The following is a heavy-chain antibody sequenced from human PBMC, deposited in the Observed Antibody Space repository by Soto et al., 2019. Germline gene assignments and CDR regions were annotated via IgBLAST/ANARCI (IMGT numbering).Heavy chain of an antibody. Sequence: LRLSCAASGFTFTSYAMAWVRQAPGKGLEWVSHISDSGDRTYYVDSVKGRFTISRDNSKNTLYLQMNSLRAEDTAVYYCSKDDYGDPFDYWGQGTLVTVSS. V-gene: IGHV3-23*01. D-gene: IGHD4-17*01. CDR2: ISDSGDRT. CDR3: SKDDYGDPFDY. CDR1: GFTFTSYA. J-gene: IGHJ4*02.